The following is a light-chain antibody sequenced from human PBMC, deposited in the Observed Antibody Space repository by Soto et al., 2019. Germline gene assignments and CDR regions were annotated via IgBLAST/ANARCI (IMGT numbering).Light chain of an antibody. Sequence: DIVLTQSPGPLSLSPGERATLSCKSSQSVSNNYLAGYQQKPGQAPRLIIYGASNRATGIPDRFSGSGSGTDFTLTISSLQPDDFATYYCQHYNSYSEALGQGTKVDIK. J-gene: IGKJ1*01. CDR2: GAS. V-gene: IGKV3-20*01. CDR3: QHYNSYSEA. CDR1: QSVSNNY.